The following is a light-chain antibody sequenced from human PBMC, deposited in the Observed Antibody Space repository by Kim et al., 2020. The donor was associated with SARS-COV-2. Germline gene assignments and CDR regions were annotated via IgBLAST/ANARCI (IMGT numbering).Light chain of an antibody. V-gene: IGLV2-14*04. CDR1: DGDIGSYEF. CDR2: DVN. CDR3: SSFTLTSTEV. J-gene: IGLJ1*01. Sequence: GQSIPSSCSGTDGDIGSYEFVSWYQQNPGKAPKLIISDVNKRPSGVSTRFSGSKSGNTASLTISGLQAEDEADYYCSSFTLTSTEVFGTGTKVTVL.